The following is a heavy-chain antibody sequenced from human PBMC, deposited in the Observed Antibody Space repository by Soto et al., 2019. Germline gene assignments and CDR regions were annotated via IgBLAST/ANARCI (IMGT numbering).Heavy chain of an antibody. Sequence: ASVKVSCKASGYTFTSYGISWVRQAPGQGLEWMGWISAYSGNTNYAQELQGRVTMTTDTSTSTAYMELRGLRSDDTAVYYCARDVIVWGSGAFDIWGQGTMVTVSS. V-gene: IGHV1-18*01. CDR2: ISAYSGNT. J-gene: IGHJ3*02. CDR3: ARDVIVWGSGAFDI. CDR1: GYTFTSYG. D-gene: IGHD3-16*01.